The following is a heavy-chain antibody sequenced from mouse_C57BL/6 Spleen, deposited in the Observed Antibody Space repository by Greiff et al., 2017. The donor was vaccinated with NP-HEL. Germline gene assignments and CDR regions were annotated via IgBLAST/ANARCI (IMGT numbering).Heavy chain of an antibody. V-gene: IGHV5-4*01. J-gene: IGHJ2*01. Sequence: EVQLVESGGGLVKPGGSLKLSCAASGFTFSSYAMSWVRQTPEKRLEWVATISDGGSYTYYPDNVKGRFTISRDNAKNNLYLQMGHLKSEDTAMYYCARAYYGSSYDYWGQGTTLTVSS. CDR1: GFTFSSYA. CDR2: ISDGGSYT. D-gene: IGHD1-1*01. CDR3: ARAYYGSSYDY.